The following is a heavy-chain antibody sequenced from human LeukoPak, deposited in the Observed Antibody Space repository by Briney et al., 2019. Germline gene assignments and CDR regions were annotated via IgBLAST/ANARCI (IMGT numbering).Heavy chain of an antibody. CDR3: AKDPCWRCLQLYFDY. Sequence: PGGSLRLSCAASGFTFSSYSMNWVRQAPGKGLEGVAFIRYDGSNKYYADSVKGRFTISRDNSKNTLYLKMNSLRAEDTGVYYRAKDPCWRCLQLYFDYWGQGTVVTVS. D-gene: IGHD5-24*01. V-gene: IGHV3-30*02. J-gene: IGHJ4*02. CDR2: IRYDGSNK. CDR1: GFTFSSYS.